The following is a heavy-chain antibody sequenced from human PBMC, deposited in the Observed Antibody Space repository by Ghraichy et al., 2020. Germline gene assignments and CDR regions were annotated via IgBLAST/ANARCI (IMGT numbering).Heavy chain of an antibody. J-gene: IGHJ4*02. V-gene: IGHV3-72*01. CDR1: GFIFSDHY. D-gene: IGHD1-26*01. Sequence: GGSLRLSCEASGFIFSDHYMDWVRQAPGKGLEWVGRTKNKANRYTTEYAASVKGRFTISRDDSKNSLYLQMNSLKTEDTAVYYCAVSIEGALYKYWGQGTLVTVSS. CDR2: TKNKANRYTT. CDR3: AVSIEGALYKY.